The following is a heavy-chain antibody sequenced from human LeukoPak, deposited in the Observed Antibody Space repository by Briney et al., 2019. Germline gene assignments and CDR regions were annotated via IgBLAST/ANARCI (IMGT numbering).Heavy chain of an antibody. CDR3: ARGEYYDILTGYYTGPFDY. J-gene: IGHJ4*02. V-gene: IGHV3-33*01. D-gene: IGHD3-9*01. CDR1: GFTFSSYG. Sequence: PGRSLGLSCAASGFTFSSYGMHWVRQAPGKGLEWVAVIWYDGSNKYYADSVKGRFTISRDNSKNTLYLQMNSLRAEDTAVYYCARGEYYDILTGYYTGPFDYWGQGTLVTVSS. CDR2: IWYDGSNK.